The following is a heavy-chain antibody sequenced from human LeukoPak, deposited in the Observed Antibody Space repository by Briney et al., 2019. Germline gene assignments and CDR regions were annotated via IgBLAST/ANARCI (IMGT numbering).Heavy chain of an antibody. Sequence: GGSLRLSCAASGFTVSSNSMSWVRQAPGKGLVWVSVIYTGGTTYYADSVKGRFTISRDNSKNTLYLQMNSLRAEDTAVYYCAKESMVRGVIIMYYFDYWGQGTLVTVSS. CDR3: AKESMVRGVIIMYYFDY. CDR2: IYTGGTT. J-gene: IGHJ4*02. CDR1: GFTVSSNS. D-gene: IGHD3-10*01. V-gene: IGHV3-66*01.